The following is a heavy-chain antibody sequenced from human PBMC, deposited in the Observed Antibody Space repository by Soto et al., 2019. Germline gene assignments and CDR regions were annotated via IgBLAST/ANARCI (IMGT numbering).Heavy chain of an antibody. D-gene: IGHD1-26*01. CDR2: IIPILGIA. Sequence: QVQLVQSGAEVKKPGSSVKVSCKASGGTFSSYTISWVRQAPGQGLEWMGRIIPILGIANYAQKFQGRVTITADKSTSTADMELRSLRSEDTAVYYWAREGGTRDDYYYYGMDVWGQGTTVTVSS. CDR1: GGTFSSYT. CDR3: AREGGTRDDYYYYGMDV. J-gene: IGHJ6*02. V-gene: IGHV1-69*08.